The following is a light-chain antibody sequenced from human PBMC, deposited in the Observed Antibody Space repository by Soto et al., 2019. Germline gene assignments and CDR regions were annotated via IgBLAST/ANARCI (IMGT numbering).Light chain of an antibody. CDR1: NIGSKS. J-gene: IGLJ3*02. Sequence: SYDLTQPPSVSVAPGQTATVTCGGRNIGSKSVHWYQQKPGQAPVLVVHDDSDRPSGIPGRFSGSNSGDTATLTISGVEAGDEADYYCQVWDRSSNHWVFGGGTKVTVL. V-gene: IGLV3-21*02. CDR2: DDS. CDR3: QVWDRSSNHWV.